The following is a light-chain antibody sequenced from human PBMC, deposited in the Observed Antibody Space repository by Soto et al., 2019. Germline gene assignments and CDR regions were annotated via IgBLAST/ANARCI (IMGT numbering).Light chain of an antibody. CDR2: DVI. CDR3: DSYTSSRAYV. V-gene: IGLV2-11*01. CDR1: SSDIGGYNY. Sequence: QSALTQPRSVSGSPGQSVTISCTGTSSDIGGYNYVSWYQQHPGKAPKLMIYDVIKRPSGVPDRFSGSKSGNTASLTIYGLQAEDEADYYCDSYTSSRAYVFGIGTKVTVL. J-gene: IGLJ1*01.